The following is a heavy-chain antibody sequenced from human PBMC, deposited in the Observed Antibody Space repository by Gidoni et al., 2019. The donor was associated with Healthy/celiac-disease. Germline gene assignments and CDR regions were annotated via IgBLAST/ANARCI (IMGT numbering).Heavy chain of an antibody. D-gene: IGHD5-18*01. CDR2: IYYSGST. CDR3: ARRGTGYSYSFDY. CDR1: GGSISSSSYY. J-gene: IGHJ4*02. Sequence: QLQLQESGPGLVKPSETLSLTCTVSGGSISSSSYYWGWIRQPPGKGLEWIGSIYYSGSTYYNPSLKSRVTISVDTSKNQFSLKLSSVTAADTAVYYCARRGTGYSYSFDYWGQGTLVTVSS. V-gene: IGHV4-39*01.